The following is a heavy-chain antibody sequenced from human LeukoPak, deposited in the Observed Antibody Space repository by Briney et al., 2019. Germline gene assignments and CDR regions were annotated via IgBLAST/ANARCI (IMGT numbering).Heavy chain of an antibody. CDR2: VYYTGCA. D-gene: IGHD2-21*02. Sequence: SETLSLTCTVSGGSISSSLYYWGWIRQPPGKGLEWIGSVYYTGCAYYNPSLKSRVTISVDTSKNQFSLKLSSVTAADTAVYYCARHPKFSVVVTDIFDYWGQGTLVTVSS. CDR3: ARHPKFSVVVTDIFDY. V-gene: IGHV4-39*01. J-gene: IGHJ4*02. CDR1: GGSISSSLYY.